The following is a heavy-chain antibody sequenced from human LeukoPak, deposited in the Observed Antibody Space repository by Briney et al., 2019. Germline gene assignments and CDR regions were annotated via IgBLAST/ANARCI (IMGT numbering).Heavy chain of an antibody. V-gene: IGHV3-30*18. CDR3: AKDCGYSYGYGVADNWFGP. Sequence: GRSLRLSCAASGFTFSSYGMHWVRQAPGKGLEWVAVISYDGSNKYYADSVKGRFTISRDNSKNTLYLQMNSLRAEDTAVYYCAKDCGYSYGYGVADNWFGPWGQGTLVTVSS. CDR2: ISYDGSNK. CDR1: GFTFSSYG. J-gene: IGHJ5*02. D-gene: IGHD5-18*01.